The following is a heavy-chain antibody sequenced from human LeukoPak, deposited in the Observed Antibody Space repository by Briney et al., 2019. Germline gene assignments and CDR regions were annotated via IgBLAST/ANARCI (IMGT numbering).Heavy chain of an antibody. CDR3: AIRACRSWCVY. V-gene: IGHV4-39*01. D-gene: IGHD6-13*01. CDR2: SCYSGST. Sequence: SETLSLTCTVSGVSISSTSYYWGCLRQPPGQGLEWYGSSCYSGSTYYNPSLKSLVTISVYTSTNLFLLKLISVTAADAACYSRAIRACRSWCVYGGRGTLLSVPS. J-gene: IGHJ4*02. CDR1: GVSISSTSYY.